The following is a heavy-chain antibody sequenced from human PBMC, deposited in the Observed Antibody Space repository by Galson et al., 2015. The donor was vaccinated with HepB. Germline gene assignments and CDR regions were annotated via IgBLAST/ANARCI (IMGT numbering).Heavy chain of an antibody. V-gene: IGHV1-2*02. Sequence: SVKVSCKASGYTFTRYHIYWVRQAPGQGLEWMGWINPNSGDTKYAHNFQSRVTMTRDMSIATAYLELSGVTSDDTAVYYCARGGGEYYDPWSWGPKKKYYYHMDVWGKGTTVTVSS. CDR2: INPNSGDT. J-gene: IGHJ6*03. CDR3: ARGGGEYYDPWSWGPKKKYYYHMDV. D-gene: IGHD3-3*01. CDR1: GYTFTRYH.